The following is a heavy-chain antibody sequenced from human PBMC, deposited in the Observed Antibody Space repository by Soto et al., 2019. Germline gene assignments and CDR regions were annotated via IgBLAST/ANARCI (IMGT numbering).Heavy chain of an antibody. CDR2: ISAYNGNT. V-gene: IGHV1-18*01. J-gene: IGHJ4*02. CDR1: GYTFTSYG. CDR3: AREATVTTIIGEFDY. D-gene: IGHD4-17*01. Sequence: ASVKVSCKASGYTFTSYGISWVRQAPGQGLEWMGWISAYNGNTNYAQKLQGRVTMTTDTSTSTAYMELRSLRSDDTAVYYCAREATVTTIIGEFDYWGQGTLVTVSS.